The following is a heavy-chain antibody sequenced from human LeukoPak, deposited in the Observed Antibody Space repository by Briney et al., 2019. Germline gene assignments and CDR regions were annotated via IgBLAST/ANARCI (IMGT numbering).Heavy chain of an antibody. CDR2: ISAYNGNT. CDR1: GYTFTSYG. V-gene: IGHV1-18*01. J-gene: IGHJ3*02. Sequence: GASVKVSCKASGYTFTSYGISWVRQAPGQGLEWMGWISAYNGNTNYAQKLQGRVTMTTDTSTSTAYMELSSLRSEDTAVYYCATILPAATWGAFDIWGQGTMVTVSS. D-gene: IGHD2-2*01. CDR3: ATILPAATWGAFDI.